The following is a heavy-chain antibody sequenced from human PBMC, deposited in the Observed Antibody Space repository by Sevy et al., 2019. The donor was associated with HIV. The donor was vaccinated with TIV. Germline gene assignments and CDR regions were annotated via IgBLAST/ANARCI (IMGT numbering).Heavy chain of an antibody. CDR3: ARDLVGATSD. D-gene: IGHD1-26*01. J-gene: IGHJ4*02. CDR1: GFSVSDTY. CDR2: IYSGDKT. V-gene: IGHV3-53*05. Sequence: GGSLRLSCAASGFSVSDTYMSWVRQAPGKGLEWVSVIYSGDKTYHADSVKGRFTISRDSSKNMLYLQMNSLRPEDTAVYYCARDLVGATSDWGQGTLVTVSS.